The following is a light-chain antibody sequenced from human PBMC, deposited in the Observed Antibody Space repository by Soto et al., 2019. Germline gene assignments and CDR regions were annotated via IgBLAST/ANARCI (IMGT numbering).Light chain of an antibody. J-gene: IGKJ2*01. V-gene: IGKV1-39*01. CDR2: AAS. CDR1: QSISSY. Sequence: DIQMTQSPSSLSASVGDRVTITCRASQSISSYLNWYQQKPGKAPKLLIYAASSLQSGVPSRFSGSGSGTDFTLTISSLPPEDFATYYCQQSYSTPPHTFGQGTKLEIK. CDR3: QQSYSTPPHT.